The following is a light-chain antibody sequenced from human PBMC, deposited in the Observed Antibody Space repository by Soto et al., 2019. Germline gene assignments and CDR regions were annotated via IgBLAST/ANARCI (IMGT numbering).Light chain of an antibody. J-gene: IGLJ2*01. V-gene: IGLV2-14*01. CDR3: SSFTTTTTLVV. CDR2: EVS. Sequence: QSALAQPASVSGSPGQSITISCTGTSSDVGSYNYVSWYQQHPGKAPKLIIYEVSYRPSGVSNRFSGSKSGNTASLTISGLQAEDEADYYCSSFTTTTTLVVFGGGTKLTGL. CDR1: SSDVGSYNY.